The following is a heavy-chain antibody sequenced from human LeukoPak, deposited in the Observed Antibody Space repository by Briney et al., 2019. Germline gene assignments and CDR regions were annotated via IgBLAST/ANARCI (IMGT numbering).Heavy chain of an antibody. CDR1: GFTSSSYS. Sequence: GGSLRLSCAASGFTSSSYSVNWVRQAPGKGLEWVSYISSSSSTIYYADSVKGRFTISRDNAKNSLYLQMNSLRDEDTAVYYCARDQIPSYYDILTGYYALDYWGQGTLVTVSS. V-gene: IGHV3-48*02. D-gene: IGHD3-9*01. CDR3: ARDQIPSYYDILTGYYALDY. CDR2: ISSSSSTI. J-gene: IGHJ4*02.